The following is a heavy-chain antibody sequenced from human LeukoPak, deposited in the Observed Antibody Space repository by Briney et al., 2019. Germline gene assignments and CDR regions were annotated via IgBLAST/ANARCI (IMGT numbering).Heavy chain of an antibody. CDR3: ARVAVDVAPPKYYYGMDV. CDR1: GFTFSTYA. Sequence: GGSLRLSCAASGFTFSTYAMHWVRQAPVKGLEWVSVISYDGRNKYYADSVKGRFTISRDNSKNTLYLQMNSLRAEDTAVYYCARVAVDVAPPKYYYGMDVWGQGTTVTVSS. J-gene: IGHJ6*02. V-gene: IGHV3-30*04. D-gene: IGHD6-19*01. CDR2: ISYDGRNK.